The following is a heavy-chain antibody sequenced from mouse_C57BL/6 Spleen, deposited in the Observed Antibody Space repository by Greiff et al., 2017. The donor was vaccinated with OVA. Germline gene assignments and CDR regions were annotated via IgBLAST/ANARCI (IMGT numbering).Heavy chain of an antibody. J-gene: IGHJ2*01. CDR1: GFTFSSYG. D-gene: IGHD1-1*01. V-gene: IGHV5-6*01. CDR3: ARHERDYGSSHYFDY. Sequence: EVQLQQSGGDLVKPGGSLKLSCAASGFTFSSYGMSWVRQTPDKRLEWVATISSGGSYTYYPDSVKGRFTISRDNAKNTLYLQMSSLKSEDTAMYYCARHERDYGSSHYFDYWGQGTTLTVSS. CDR2: ISSGGSYT.